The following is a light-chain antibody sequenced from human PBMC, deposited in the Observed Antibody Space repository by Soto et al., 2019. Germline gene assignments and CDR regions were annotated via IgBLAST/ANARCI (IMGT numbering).Light chain of an antibody. Sequence: DIKMTQSPSFLSAAVGDRVTITCRASQGIRNELGWYQQKPGKAPQRLISDASTLQSGVPSRLSGSGYGTEVSITISSLQPADFATYYWLQHNTYPWTFGHGTKVEIK. J-gene: IGKJ1*01. V-gene: IGKV1-17*01. CDR3: LQHNTYPWT. CDR1: QGIRNE. CDR2: DAS.